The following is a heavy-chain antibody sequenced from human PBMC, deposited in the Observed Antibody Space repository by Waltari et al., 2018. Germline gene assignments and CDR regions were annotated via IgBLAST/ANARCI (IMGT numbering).Heavy chain of an antibody. J-gene: IGHJ4*02. Sequence: HVQLVQSGAEVKTPGPSLKVSCTASRVTFSSYAIRWVRQAPGQGLEWMGRMNANSGGTDDAQKFQGSETRYRDRSISRGYRGLCRVSTGDTAVYYCARLKGAGYDYWGQGNLVTVSS. D-gene: IGHD1-26*01. CDR3: ARLKGAGYDY. V-gene: IGHV1-2*06. CDR1: RVTFSSYA. CDR2: MNANSGGT.